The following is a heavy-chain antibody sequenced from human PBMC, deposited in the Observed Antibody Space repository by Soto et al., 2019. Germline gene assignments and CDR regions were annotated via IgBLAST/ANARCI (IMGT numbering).Heavy chain of an antibody. CDR2: ISYDGSNK. D-gene: IGHD3-3*01. CDR3: ESFYDFCSFPGLRGGYYYGMDV. J-gene: IGHJ6*02. Sequence: PGGSLRLSCAASGFTFSSYAMHWVRQAPGKGLEWVAVISYDGSNKYYADSVKGRFTISRDNSKNTLYLQMNSLRAEDTAVYYCESFYDFCSFPGLRGGYYYGMDVWGQGTTVTVSS. V-gene: IGHV3-30-3*01. CDR1: GFTFSSYA.